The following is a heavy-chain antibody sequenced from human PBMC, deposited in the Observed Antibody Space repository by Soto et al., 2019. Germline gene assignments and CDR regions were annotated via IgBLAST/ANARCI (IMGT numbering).Heavy chain of an antibody. CDR2: IWYDGSNK. CDR1: GFTFSSYG. J-gene: IGHJ5*02. V-gene: IGHV3-33*01. CDR3: ARAGGYGDYAWFDP. D-gene: IGHD4-17*01. Sequence: GESLKISCAASGFTFSSYGMHWVRQAPGKGLEWVAVIWYDGSNKYYADSVKGRFTISRDNSKNTLYLQMNSLRAEDTAVYYCARAGGYGDYAWFDPWGQGTLVTVSS.